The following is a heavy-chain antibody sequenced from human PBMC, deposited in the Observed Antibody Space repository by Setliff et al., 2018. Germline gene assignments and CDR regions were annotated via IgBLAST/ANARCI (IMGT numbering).Heavy chain of an antibody. CDR3: ARQPMDTIMVTFDY. D-gene: IGHD5-12*01. CDR2: INPNNGDT. V-gene: IGHV1-2*02. CDR1: GSTFTGYY. J-gene: IGHJ4*02. Sequence: ASVKVSCQASGSTFTGYYFHWVRQAPGQGLEWMGWINPNNGDTKSAQKFQGRLTMTRDTSISTAYMELSSLRSDDTAVYYCARQPMDTIMVTFDYWGQGILVTVSS.